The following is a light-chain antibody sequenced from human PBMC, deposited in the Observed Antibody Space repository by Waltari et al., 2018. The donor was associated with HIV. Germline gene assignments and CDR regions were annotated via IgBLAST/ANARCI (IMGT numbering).Light chain of an antibody. CDR3: CSYAGDTSRV. J-gene: IGLJ3*02. V-gene: IGLV2-23*01. Sequence: QSALTQPAPVSGSPAQSITISCTGTSSAVGSYNLVSWYQHHPGKAPKLIIYEGTKRPSGVSNRFSGSNSGNTASLTISGLQAEDEADYYCCSYAGDTSRVFGGGTKLIVL. CDR1: SSAVGSYNL. CDR2: EGT.